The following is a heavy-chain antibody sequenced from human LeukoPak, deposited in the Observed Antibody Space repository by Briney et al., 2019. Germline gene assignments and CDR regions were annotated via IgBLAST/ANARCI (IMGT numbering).Heavy chain of an antibody. CDR2: ISSSSSYI. CDR3: ARGFYFSMTELYYLDL. Sequence: GGSLRLSCAASGFTFSSYSMKWVRQAPGKGLEWVSSISSSSSYIYYADSVKGRFTISRDNAKNSLYLQMNSLRVEDSAVYYCARGFYFSMTELYYLDLWGRGTLVTVSS. J-gene: IGHJ2*01. D-gene: IGHD2-8*01. V-gene: IGHV3-21*01. CDR1: GFTFSSYS.